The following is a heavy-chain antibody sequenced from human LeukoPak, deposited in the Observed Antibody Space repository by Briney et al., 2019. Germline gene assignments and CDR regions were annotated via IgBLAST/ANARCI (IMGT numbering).Heavy chain of an antibody. D-gene: IGHD2-15*01. Sequence: PSETLSLTCTVSGGSISPFYWTWIRQPPGKGLEWIGYIHYSGSTNYNASLKSRVTISVDTSKNQFSLKLNSVTAADTAVYYCAKGALGCSGGSCYPAAVDVWGKGTTVTVSS. CDR2: IHYSGST. CDR1: GGSISPFY. V-gene: IGHV4-59*01. CDR3: AKGALGCSGGSCYPAAVDV. J-gene: IGHJ6*04.